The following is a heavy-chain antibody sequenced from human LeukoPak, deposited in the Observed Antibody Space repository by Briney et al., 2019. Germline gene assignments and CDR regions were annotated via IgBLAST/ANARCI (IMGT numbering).Heavy chain of an antibody. J-gene: IGHJ4*02. Sequence: SETLSLTCSVSGGSISGYYWSWIRQPPGKGLEWIGYVYFSGSTNYNPSLKSRVTISVDTSKNQFSLNLNSVTAADTAVYYCARDYYGSGSHYFDYWGQGTLVTVSS. CDR2: VYFSGST. CDR3: ARDYYGSGSHYFDY. CDR1: GGSISGYY. V-gene: IGHV4-59*01. D-gene: IGHD3-10*01.